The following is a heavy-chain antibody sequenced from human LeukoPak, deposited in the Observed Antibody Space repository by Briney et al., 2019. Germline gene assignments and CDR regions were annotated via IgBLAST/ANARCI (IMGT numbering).Heavy chain of an antibody. CDR1: GGSISGGDYY. V-gene: IGHV4-30-4*01. CDR3: ARDADLGSEV. J-gene: IGHJ4*02. Sequence: SETLSLTCTVSGGSISGGDYYWSWLRQTPGKGLEWIGYIYYSGIPYYNPSLRSRVTISRDTSKNQFSLRLSSVTAADTAVYYCARDADLGSEVWGPGTLVTVSS. CDR2: IYYSGIP. D-gene: IGHD3-10*01.